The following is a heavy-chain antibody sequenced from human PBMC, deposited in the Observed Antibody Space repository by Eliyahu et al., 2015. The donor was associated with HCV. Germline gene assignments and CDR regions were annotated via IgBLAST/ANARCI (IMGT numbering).Heavy chain of an antibody. J-gene: IGHJ6*02. CDR1: GYSPSPYW. V-gene: IGHV5-51*01. D-gene: IGHD3-22*01. Sequence: EVQLVQSGAEVKTPGEXLKXSCKXXGYSPSPYWIGWVRQMPGKGLEWMGIIYAGDSDAIYSPSFQGQVTISGDKSFSTAYLQWSSLKASDTAMYYCASVSSNYYDSSGAPMDVWGRGTMVTVSS. CDR3: ASVSSNYYDSSGAPMDV. CDR2: IYAGDSDA.